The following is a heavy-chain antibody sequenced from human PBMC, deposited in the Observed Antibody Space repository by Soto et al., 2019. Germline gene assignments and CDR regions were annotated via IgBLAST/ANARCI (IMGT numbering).Heavy chain of an antibody. CDR2: IKHYGSEK. J-gene: IGHJ4*02. CDR3: ARGSHFFDY. V-gene: IGHV3-7*01. Sequence: PGGSLRLSCSASGFTFTTYCMSLVLQAPGKGLEWVATIKHYGSEKYYMDSVKGRFTISRDNAKKSLFLQMNSLRAEDTAVYYCARGSHFFDYWGQGALVTVSS. CDR1: GFTFTTYC.